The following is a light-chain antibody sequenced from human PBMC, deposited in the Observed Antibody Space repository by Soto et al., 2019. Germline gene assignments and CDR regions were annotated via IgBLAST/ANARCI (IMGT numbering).Light chain of an antibody. Sequence: DIQMTQSPSSLSASVGDRVTITCQASQDISNYLNWYQQKPGEAPKLLISDGSNLETGVTSRFXXXXXXXXXXXTISSLQPEDFATYHCQQYEKVGLTFGGGTKVESK. CDR2: DGS. J-gene: IGKJ4*01. CDR3: QQYEKVGLT. CDR1: QDISNY. V-gene: IGKV1-33*01.